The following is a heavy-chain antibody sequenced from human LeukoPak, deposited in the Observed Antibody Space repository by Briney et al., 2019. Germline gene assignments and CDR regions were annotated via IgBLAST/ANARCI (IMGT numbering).Heavy chain of an antibody. CDR1: GYTFTSYA. J-gene: IGHJ4*02. D-gene: IGHD5-18*01. Sequence: ASVKVSCKASGYTFTSYAMHWVRQAPGQRLEWMGWINAGNGNTKYSQEFQGRVTITRDTFASTAYMELSSLRSEDMAVYYCARAGRGLQLWFDYWGQGTLVTVSS. CDR3: ARAGRGLQLWFDY. CDR2: INAGNGNT. V-gene: IGHV1-3*03.